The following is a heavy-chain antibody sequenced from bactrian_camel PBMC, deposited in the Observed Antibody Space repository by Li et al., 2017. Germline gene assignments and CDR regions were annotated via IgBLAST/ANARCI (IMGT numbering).Heavy chain of an antibody. CDR1: GYTYSRYC. CDR2: ISTGGSST. J-gene: IGHJ6*01. Sequence: VQLVESGGGSVQAGGSLSLSYTTSGYTYSRYCMAWFRQAPGQKREAVAAISTGGSSTMYVDSVKGRFAISRDNAKSMVYLHMNALQLNDTAKYYCAIGPGVVRGVIRTCDFESYGLGTQVTVS. D-gene: IGHD2*01. CDR3: AIGPGVVRGVIRTCDFES. V-gene: IGHV3S42*01.